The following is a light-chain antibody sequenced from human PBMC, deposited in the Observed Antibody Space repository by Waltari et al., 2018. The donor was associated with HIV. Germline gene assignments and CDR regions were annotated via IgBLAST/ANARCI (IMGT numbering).Light chain of an antibody. CDR2: ECS. Sequence: QSALTQPPSASGSPGQSVTISCTGTSSDVGGYNFVSWYQQHPGKAPKLMIFECSKRPSGGPDRFSGSKSATTASLTVSGLQAEDEADYYCSSYAGSNNLVFGGGTKLPVL. CDR1: SSDVGGYNF. CDR3: SSYAGSNNLV. V-gene: IGLV2-8*01. J-gene: IGLJ2*01.